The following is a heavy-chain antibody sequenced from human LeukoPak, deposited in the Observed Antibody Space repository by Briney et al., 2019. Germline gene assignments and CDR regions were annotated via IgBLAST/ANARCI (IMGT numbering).Heavy chain of an antibody. Sequence: GGSLRLSCAASGFTFSSYAMHWVRQAPGKGLEWVAVISYDGSNKYYADSVKGRFTISRDNSKNTLYLQMNSLRAEDTAVYYCARDQQGIAVAGTFDCWGQGTLVTVSS. J-gene: IGHJ4*02. CDR1: GFTFSSYA. V-gene: IGHV3-30-3*01. CDR3: ARDQQGIAVAGTFDC. D-gene: IGHD6-19*01. CDR2: ISYDGSNK.